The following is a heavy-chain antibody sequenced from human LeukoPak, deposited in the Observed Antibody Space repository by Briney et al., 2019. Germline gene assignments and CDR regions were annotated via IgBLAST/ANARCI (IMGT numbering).Heavy chain of an antibody. CDR2: IGTAGDT. D-gene: IGHD5-12*01. CDR1: GFTFSSYD. J-gene: IGHJ4*02. Sequence: GGSLRLSCAASGFTFSSYDMHWVRQATGKGLEWVSAIGTAGDTYYADSVKGRFTISRDNSKNTLYLQMNSLRAEDTAVYYCAKSEYSGYANPNYFDYWGQGTLVTVSS. V-gene: IGHV3-13*01. CDR3: AKSEYSGYANPNYFDY.